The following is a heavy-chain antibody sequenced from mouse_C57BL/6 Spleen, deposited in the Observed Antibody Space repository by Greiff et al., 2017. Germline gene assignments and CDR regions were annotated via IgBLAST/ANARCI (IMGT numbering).Heavy chain of an antibody. CDR3: ARDHYGRAMDY. CDR1: GYSITSGYY. CDR2: ISYDGSN. D-gene: IGHD1-1*01. V-gene: IGHV3-6*01. Sequence: VQLKESGPGLVKPSQSLSLTCSVTGYSITSGYYWNWIRQFPGNKLEWMGYISYDGSNNYNPSLKNRISITRDTSKNQFFLKLNSVTTEDTATYYCARDHYGRAMDYWGQGTSVTVSS. J-gene: IGHJ4*01.